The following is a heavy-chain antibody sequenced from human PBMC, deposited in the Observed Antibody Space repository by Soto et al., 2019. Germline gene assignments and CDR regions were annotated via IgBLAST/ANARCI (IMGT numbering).Heavy chain of an antibody. V-gene: IGHV3-9*01. Sequence: GGSLRLSCAASGFNFSTYSMNWVRQAPGKGLEWVSGISWNSGSIGYADSVKGRFTISRDNAKNSLYLQMNSLRAEDTALYYWAKDQYYDFPGVGSMDVWGQGTTVTVSS. CDR1: GFNFSTYS. J-gene: IGHJ6*02. CDR3: AKDQYYDFPGVGSMDV. CDR2: ISWNSGSI. D-gene: IGHD3-3*01.